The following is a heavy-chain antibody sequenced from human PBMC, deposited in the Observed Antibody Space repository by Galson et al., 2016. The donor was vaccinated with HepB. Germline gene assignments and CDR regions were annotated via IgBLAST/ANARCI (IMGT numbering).Heavy chain of an antibody. V-gene: IGHV1-2*02. CDR3: ARSIVATIDPGY. J-gene: IGHJ4*02. D-gene: IGHD5-12*01. CDR2: INPNSGGT. Sequence: SVKVCCKASGYTFTDYYMHWVRQAPGQGLEWMGWINPNSGGTDYAQKFQGRVTMTRDTSINTSYMELSRLRSDDTAVYYCARSIVATIDPGYWGQGTLVTVSS. CDR1: GYTFTDYY.